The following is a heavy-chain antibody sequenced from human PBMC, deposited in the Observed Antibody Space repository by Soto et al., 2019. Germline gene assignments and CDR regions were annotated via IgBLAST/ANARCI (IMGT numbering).Heavy chain of an antibody. D-gene: IGHD1-7*01. CDR3: ARVVDNWNYLSDY. J-gene: IGHJ4*02. Sequence: SETLSLTCTVSDGSIRGSYWSWIRQPPGKGLEWIGCLYYTGSTNYSPSLGSRVTISVDTSKNQFSLKLSSVTAADTAVYYCARVVDNWNYLSDYWGQGTLVTASS. CDR1: DGSIRGSY. CDR2: LYYTGST. V-gene: IGHV4-59*08.